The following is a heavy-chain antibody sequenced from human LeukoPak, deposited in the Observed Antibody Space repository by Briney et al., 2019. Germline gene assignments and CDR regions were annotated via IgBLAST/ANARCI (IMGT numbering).Heavy chain of an antibody. CDR1: GFNFEEFG. D-gene: IGHD2-15*01. J-gene: IGHJ4*02. CDR2: INRKHGST. V-gene: IGHV3-20*01. Sequence: GGSLRLSCAASGFNFEEFGMSWVRQAPGKGLEWVSGINRKHGSTGYADSVTGRFTISRDNAKNSLYLQMDSLRAEDTAVYHCVRGGGGDYWGQGILVTVSS. CDR3: VRGGGGDY.